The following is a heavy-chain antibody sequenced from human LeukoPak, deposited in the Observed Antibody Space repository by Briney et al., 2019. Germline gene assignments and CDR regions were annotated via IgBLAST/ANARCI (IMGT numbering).Heavy chain of an antibody. V-gene: IGHV3-43*01. CDR2: FSRNGVTT. CDR3: AKEKDTIYFDL. CDR1: GFNFRAFT. J-gene: IGHJ3*01. Sequence: GGSLRLSCGAVGFNFRAFTMHWVRQAPGKGLEWVSLFSRNGVTTYYAESVRGRFTISRDNSKNSVYLQMDSLTTEDTAVYYCAKEKDTIYFDLWGQGTMVTVSA. D-gene: IGHD2-15*01.